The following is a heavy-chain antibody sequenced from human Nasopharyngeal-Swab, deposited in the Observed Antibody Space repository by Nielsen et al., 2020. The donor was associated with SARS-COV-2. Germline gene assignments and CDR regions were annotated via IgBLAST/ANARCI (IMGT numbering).Heavy chain of an antibody. CDR3: ARPIGSIGYDQLAPLS. V-gene: IGHV1-18*04. D-gene: IGHD5-12*01. CDR1: GYTFSKYG. Sequence: ASVKVSCKASGYTFSKYGIHWVRQAPGQGLEWMGWISAYNGNTNYAWKFQGRLTMTTDTSTSTAYMELRSLISDDTAVYYCARPIGSIGYDQLAPLSWGQGTLVTVSS. CDR2: ISAYNGNT. J-gene: IGHJ4*02.